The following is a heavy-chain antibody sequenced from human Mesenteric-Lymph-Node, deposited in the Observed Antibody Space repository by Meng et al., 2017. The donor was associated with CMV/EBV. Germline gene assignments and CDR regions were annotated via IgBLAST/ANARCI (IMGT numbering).Heavy chain of an antibody. D-gene: IGHD6-6*01. CDR2: ISSSGSTI. J-gene: IGHJ5*02. V-gene: IGHV3-48*03. Sequence: GESLKISCAASGFTFSSYEMIWVRQAPGKGLEWVSYISSSGSTIYYADSVKGRFTISRDSAKNSLYLQMNSLRAEDTAVYYCARASSSSLDNWFDPWGQGTLVTVSS. CDR1: GFTFSSYE. CDR3: ARASSSSLDNWFDP.